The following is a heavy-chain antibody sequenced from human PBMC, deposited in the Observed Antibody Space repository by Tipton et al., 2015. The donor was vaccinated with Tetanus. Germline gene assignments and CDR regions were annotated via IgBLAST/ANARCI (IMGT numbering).Heavy chain of an antibody. J-gene: IGHJ4*02. CDR2: ISGGGDNT. CDR1: GFTFSKKA. Sequence: SLRLSCAVSGFTFSKKAMAWVRQAPGRGLEWVSGISGGGDNTHYAESLKGRFTISRDNSKNALHLQMNGLRAEDTAIYYCAKVLGAYDSSGLVDYWGQGTLVTVSS. D-gene: IGHD3-22*01. CDR3: AKVLGAYDSSGLVDY. V-gene: IGHV3-23*01.